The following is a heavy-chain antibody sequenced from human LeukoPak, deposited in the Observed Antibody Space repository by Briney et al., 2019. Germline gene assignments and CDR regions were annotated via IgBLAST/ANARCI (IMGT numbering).Heavy chain of an antibody. V-gene: IGHV3-30*14. D-gene: IGHD3-16*01. CDR2: ISYDGSNK. Sequence: GRSLRLSCAASGFTFSSYAMHWVRQAPGKGLEWVAVISYDGSNKYYADSVKGRFTISRDNSKNTLYLQMNSLRAEDTAVYYCARDAPFMITFGGTVHWGQGTLVTVSS. CDR3: ARDAPFMITFGGTVH. CDR1: GFTFSSYA. J-gene: IGHJ4*02.